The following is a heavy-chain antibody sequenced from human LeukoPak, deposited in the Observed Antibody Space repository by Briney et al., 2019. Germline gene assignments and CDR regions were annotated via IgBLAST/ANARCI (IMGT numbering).Heavy chain of an antibody. Sequence: SETLSLTCTVSGGSISSYYWSWIRQPPGKGLECIGYIYYSGSTNYNPSLKSRVTISVDTSKNQFSLKLSSVTAADTAVYYCARDQLATLDYWGQGTLVTVSS. CDR1: GGSISSYY. D-gene: IGHD1-1*01. J-gene: IGHJ4*02. CDR2: IYYSGST. V-gene: IGHV4-59*01. CDR3: ARDQLATLDY.